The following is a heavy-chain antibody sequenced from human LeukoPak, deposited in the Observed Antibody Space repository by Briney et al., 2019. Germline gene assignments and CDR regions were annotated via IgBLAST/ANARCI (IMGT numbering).Heavy chain of an antibody. CDR2: INPNSGGT. D-gene: IGHD3-22*01. V-gene: IGHV1-2*02. J-gene: IGHJ4*02. CDR3: ARGFYDSSGFDYFDY. CDR1: GYTFTGYY. Sequence: ASVKVSCKASGYTFTGYYMHWVRQAPGQGLEWMGWINPNSGGTNYAQKFQGRVTMTRDTSISTAYMELSGLRSDDTAVYYCARGFYDSSGFDYFDYWGQGTLVTVSS.